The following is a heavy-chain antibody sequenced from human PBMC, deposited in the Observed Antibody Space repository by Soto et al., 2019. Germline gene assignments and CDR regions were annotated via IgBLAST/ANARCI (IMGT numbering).Heavy chain of an antibody. CDR1: GGSISSSSYY. D-gene: IGHD2-15*01. CDR3: ARTGGGSVTSDVDY. V-gene: IGHV4-39*01. J-gene: IGHJ4*02. CDR2: IYYSGST. Sequence: QLQLQESGPGLVKPSETLSLTCTVSGGSISSSSYYWGWIRQPPGKGLEWIGSIYYSGSTYYNPSLKSRVTISVDTSKNQFSLKLSSVTAADTAVYYCARTGGGSVTSDVDYWGQGTLVTVSS.